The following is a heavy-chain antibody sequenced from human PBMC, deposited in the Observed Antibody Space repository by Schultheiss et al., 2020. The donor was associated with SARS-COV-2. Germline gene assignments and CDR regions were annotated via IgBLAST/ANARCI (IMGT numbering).Heavy chain of an antibody. CDR2: ISSSSSYI. Sequence: GGSLRLSCAASGFIFSSYALHWVRQAPGKGLEWVSSISSSSSYIYYADSVKGRFTISRDNAKNSLYLQMNSLRAEDTAVYYCARAGLMMYQLRLYFDLWGRGTLVTVSS. V-gene: IGHV3-21*04. CDR3: ARAGLMMYQLRLYFDL. D-gene: IGHD2-2*01. CDR1: GFIFSSYA. J-gene: IGHJ2*01.